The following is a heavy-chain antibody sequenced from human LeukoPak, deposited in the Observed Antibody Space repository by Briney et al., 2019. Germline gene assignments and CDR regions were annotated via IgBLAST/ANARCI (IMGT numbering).Heavy chain of an antibody. Sequence: GGSLRLSCAASGFIFSRYWVHWVRQAPGKGLVWVSRINLDGSTTSYADSVKGRFTISRDNAKNTLYLQMNSLRAEDTAVYYCGRDRGSNWFDAWGQGTLVTVSS. D-gene: IGHD1-26*01. CDR3: GRDRGSNWFDA. CDR2: INLDGSTT. CDR1: GFIFSRYW. V-gene: IGHV3-74*01. J-gene: IGHJ5*02.